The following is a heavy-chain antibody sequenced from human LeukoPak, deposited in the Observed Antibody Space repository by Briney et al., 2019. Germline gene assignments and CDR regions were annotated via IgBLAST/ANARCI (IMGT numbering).Heavy chain of an antibody. J-gene: IGHJ4*02. V-gene: IGHV4-31*03. D-gene: IGHD5-24*01. CDR1: GGSISSGGYY. Sequence: PSETLSLTCTVSGGSISSGGYYWSCIRQHPGKGLEWIGYIYYSGSTYYNPSLKSRVTISVDTSKNQFSLKLSSVTAADTAVYYCARETAADGYNYFEYWGQGTLVTVSS. CDR2: IYYSGST. CDR3: ARETAADGYNYFEY.